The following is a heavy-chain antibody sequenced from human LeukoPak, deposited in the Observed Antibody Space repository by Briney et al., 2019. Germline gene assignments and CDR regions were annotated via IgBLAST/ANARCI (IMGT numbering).Heavy chain of an antibody. CDR2: TRSKAYGGTT. CDR3: TPYSSSSYFQH. D-gene: IGHD6-6*01. V-gene: IGHV3-49*04. J-gene: IGHJ1*01. CDR1: GFTFGDYA. Sequence: TGRSLRLSCTASGFTFGDYAMSWVRQAPGKGLEWVGFTRSKAYGGTTEYAASVKGRFTISRDDSKSIAYLQMNSLKTEDTAVYYCTPYSSSSYFQHWGQGTLVTVSS.